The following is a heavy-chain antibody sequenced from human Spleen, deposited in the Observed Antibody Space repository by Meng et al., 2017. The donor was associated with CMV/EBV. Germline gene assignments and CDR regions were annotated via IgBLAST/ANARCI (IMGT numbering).Heavy chain of an antibody. CDR2: ISWNSGTI. D-gene: IGHD6-13*01. J-gene: IGHJ4*02. CDR1: GFTFDNYA. Sequence: GGSLRLSCAASGFTFDNYAMHWVRQAPGKGLEWVSGISWNSGTIDYADSVKGRFTVSRDNAKNSLYLQMSSLRAEDTAVYYCARSLGIAASGTDSWGQGTLVTVSS. CDR3: ARSLGIAASGTDS. V-gene: IGHV3-9*01.